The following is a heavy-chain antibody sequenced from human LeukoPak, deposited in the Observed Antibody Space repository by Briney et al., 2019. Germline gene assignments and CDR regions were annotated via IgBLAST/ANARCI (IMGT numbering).Heavy chain of an antibody. V-gene: IGHV4-59*01. CDR3: ARCLSRCNNGFDI. J-gene: IGHJ3*02. CDR1: GASISGYY. Sequence: SETLSLTCSVSGASISGYYWSWIRQPPGKGLEWFGHIYYSGSTTYNPPLKSRVTISVDTSKNQFSLKLSSVTAADTAVYYCARCLSRCNNGFDIWGQGTMVTVSS. D-gene: IGHD2/OR15-2a*01. CDR2: IYYSGST.